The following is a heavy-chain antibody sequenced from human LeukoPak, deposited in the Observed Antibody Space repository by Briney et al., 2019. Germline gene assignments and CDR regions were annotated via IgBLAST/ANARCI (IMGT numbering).Heavy chain of an antibody. CDR3: GRQGYTASYYFLDY. D-gene: IGHD1-26*01. CDR2: IYSIGTT. J-gene: IGHJ4*02. V-gene: IGHV4-4*07. CDR1: SDSFRSYF. Sequence: PSETLSLTCTVSSDSFRSYFWGWLQHHPRNELEKLDRIYSIGTTHYNPSLKSRVTMSMDASTNQFSLNLRSMTAADTAVYYCGRQGYTASYYFLDYWIQGTLVAVS.